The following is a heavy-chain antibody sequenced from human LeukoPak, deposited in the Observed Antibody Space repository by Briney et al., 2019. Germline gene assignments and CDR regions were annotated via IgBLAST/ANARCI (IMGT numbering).Heavy chain of an antibody. V-gene: IGHV5-10-1*01. CDR1: GYSFTNYW. D-gene: IGHD5-18*01. J-gene: IGHJ4*02. CDR3: ARQDRAMAWAY. Sequence: NPGESLKISCKGSGYSFTNYWLSWVRQVPGKGLEWMRRIDPSDSYTDYSPSFQGHVIISTDKSIITAYLQWSSLKASDTAIYYCARQDRAMAWAYWGQGTLVTVSS. CDR2: IDPSDSYT.